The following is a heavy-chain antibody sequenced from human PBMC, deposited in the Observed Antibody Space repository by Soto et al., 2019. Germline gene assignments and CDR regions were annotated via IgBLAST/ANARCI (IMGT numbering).Heavy chain of an antibody. CDR1: GYSFASYG. CDR2: ISAHNGDT. J-gene: IGHJ4*02. Sequence: ASVKVSCKASGYSFASYGFSWVRQAPVQGLECVGWISAHNGDTHYSQKFQGRVTLTTDTSTNTGYMELRSLTSDDTAVYFCATEPIYYNDGSGYYPLGHWGQGTLVTVSS. CDR3: ATEPIYYNDGSGYYPLGH. D-gene: IGHD3-22*01. V-gene: IGHV1-18*04.